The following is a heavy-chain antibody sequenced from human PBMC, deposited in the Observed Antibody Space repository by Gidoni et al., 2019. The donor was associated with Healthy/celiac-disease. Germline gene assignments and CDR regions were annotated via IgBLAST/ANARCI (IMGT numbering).Heavy chain of an antibody. CDR3: ARGYSGYESPYYYYYMDV. V-gene: IGHV1-46*01. CDR1: GYTFTSYY. D-gene: IGHD5-12*01. Sequence: QVQLVQSGAEVKKPGASVKVSCKASGYTFTSYYMPWVRQAPGQGLEWMGIINPSGGSTSYAQKFQGRVTMTRDTSTSTVYMELSSLRSEDTAVYYCARGYSGYESPYYYYYMDVWGKGTTVTVSS. CDR2: INPSGGST. J-gene: IGHJ6*03.